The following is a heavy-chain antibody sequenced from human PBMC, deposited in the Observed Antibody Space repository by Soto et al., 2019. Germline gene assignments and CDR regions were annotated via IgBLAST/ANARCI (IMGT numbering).Heavy chain of an antibody. V-gene: IGHV4-59*01. D-gene: IGHD1-1*01. CDR2: VYYSGST. CDR1: GGSISSYY. CDR3: ARGNNAFFGY. Sequence: SETLSLTCTVSGGSISSYYWSWIRQPPGKGLEWIGNVYYSGSTYYNPPLKSRVTISVDTSKNQFSLKLSSVTAADTAVYYCARGNNAFFGYWGQGTLVTVSS. J-gene: IGHJ4*02.